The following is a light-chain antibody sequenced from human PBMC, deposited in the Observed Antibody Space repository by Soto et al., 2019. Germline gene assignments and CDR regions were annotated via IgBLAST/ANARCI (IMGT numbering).Light chain of an antibody. V-gene: IGKV1-5*03. CDR2: KAS. CDR1: QTISSW. Sequence: DIQMTQSPSTLSGSVGDRVTITCRASQTISSWLAWYQQKPGKAPKLLIYKASTLRSGVPSRFSGSGSGTEFTLTISSLQPEDFAAYYCQQSYSTPLMFGPGTKVDIK. CDR3: QQSYSTPLM. J-gene: IGKJ3*01.